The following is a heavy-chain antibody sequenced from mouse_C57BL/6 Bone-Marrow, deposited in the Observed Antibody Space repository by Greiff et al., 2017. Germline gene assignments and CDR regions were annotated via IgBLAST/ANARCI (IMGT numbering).Heavy chain of an antibody. Sequence: DVKLLESGPGLVKPSQSLSLTCSVTGYSITSGYYWNWIRQFPGNKLEWMGYISYDGSNNYNPSLKNRISITRDTSKNQFFLKLNSVTTEDTATYYGARKRCWYCDVWGTGTTVTVSS. J-gene: IGHJ1*03. CDR2: ISYDGSN. V-gene: IGHV3-6*01. D-gene: IGHD1-1*01. CDR1: GYSITSGYY. CDR3: ARKRCWYCDV.